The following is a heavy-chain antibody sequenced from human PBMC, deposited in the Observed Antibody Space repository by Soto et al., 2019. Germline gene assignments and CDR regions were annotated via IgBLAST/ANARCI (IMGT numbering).Heavy chain of an antibody. J-gene: IGHJ4*02. Sequence: GECPKTSCQSPGYSFTSKWIGWVRQMPGQGLGWMGIINPADSDIKYSPSFQGRVTISSDKSIASAYLQCSSLNASYTAMCYCARHHRDDASREIDSWGQGTLVTVPS. V-gene: IGHV5-51*01. CDR2: INPADSDI. CDR1: GYSFTSKW. CDR3: ARHHRDDASREIDS. D-gene: IGHD3-16*01.